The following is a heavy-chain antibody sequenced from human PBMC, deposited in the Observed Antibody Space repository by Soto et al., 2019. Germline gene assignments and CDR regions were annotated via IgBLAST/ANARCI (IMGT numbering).Heavy chain of an antibody. CDR2: IYYSGST. CDR1: GGSISSSSYY. Sequence: QLQLQESGPGLVKPSETLSLTCTVSGGSISSSSYYWGWIRQPPGKGLGWIGSIYYSGSTYYNPPLKGRVTISVDTSKNQIALKLSSVTAADTAVYYCARRRIWGAGNWYFDLWGRGTLVTVSS. J-gene: IGHJ2*01. V-gene: IGHV4-39*01. CDR3: ARRRIWGAGNWYFDL. D-gene: IGHD3-10*01.